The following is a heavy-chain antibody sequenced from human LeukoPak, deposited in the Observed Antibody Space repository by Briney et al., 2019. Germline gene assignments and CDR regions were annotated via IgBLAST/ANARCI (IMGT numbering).Heavy chain of an antibody. Sequence: GGSLRLSCAASGFTSSSYSMNWVRQAPGKGLEWVSSISSSSSYIYYADSVKGRFTISRDNAKNSLYLQMNSLRAEDTAVYYCARDPGITRYALDYWGQGTLVTVSS. CDR2: ISSSSSYI. V-gene: IGHV3-21*01. CDR3: ARDPGITRYALDY. CDR1: GFTSSSYS. J-gene: IGHJ4*02. D-gene: IGHD5-24*01.